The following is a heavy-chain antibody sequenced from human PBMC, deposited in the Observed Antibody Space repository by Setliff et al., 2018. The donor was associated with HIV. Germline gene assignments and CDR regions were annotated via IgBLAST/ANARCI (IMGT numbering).Heavy chain of an antibody. D-gene: IGHD3-22*01. V-gene: IGHV4-34*01. CDR2: INHSGST. J-gene: IGHJ5*02. CDR3: ARENGWLFGWFDP. Sequence: SETLSLTCAVYGGSFSGYYWSWVRQPPGKGLEWIGEINHSGSTYYNPSLKSRVTMSVDTSKNQFSLKLTSVTAADTAIYYCARENGWLFGWFDPWGQGTPVTVSS. CDR1: GGSFSGYY.